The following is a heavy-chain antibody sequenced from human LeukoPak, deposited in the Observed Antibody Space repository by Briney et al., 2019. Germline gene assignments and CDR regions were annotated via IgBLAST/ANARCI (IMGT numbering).Heavy chain of an antibody. CDR3: ARAPYYMDV. CDR2: ISRSGNTI. J-gene: IGHJ6*03. V-gene: IGHV3-48*03. Sequence: GGPLRLSCAASGFTFSSYEMNWVRQAPGKGPEWVSYISRSGNTIYYADSVKGRFTISRDNAKNSLYLQMNSLRAEDTAVYYCARAPYYMDVWAKGTTVTVSS. CDR1: GFTFSSYE.